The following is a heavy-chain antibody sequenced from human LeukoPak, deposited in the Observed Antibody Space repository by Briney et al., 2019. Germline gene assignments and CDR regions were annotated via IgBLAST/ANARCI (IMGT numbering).Heavy chain of an antibody. CDR2: IKSKTDGGTT. J-gene: IGHJ4*02. D-gene: IGHD1-26*01. Sequence: PAGSLRLSCAASGFTFSDAWMSWVRQAPGKGLEWVGHIKSKTDGGTTDYPAPVKDRFTISRDDSRNTLYLQMNSLKTEDTAVYYCVTEFYGSYNFWGRGSLVGVSS. CDR3: VTEFYGSYNF. V-gene: IGHV3-15*01. CDR1: GFTFSDAW.